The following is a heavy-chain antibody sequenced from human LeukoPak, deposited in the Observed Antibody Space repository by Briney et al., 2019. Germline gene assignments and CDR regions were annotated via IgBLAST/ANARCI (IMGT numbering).Heavy chain of an antibody. D-gene: IGHD3-10*01. Sequence: GGSLRLSCAASGFTVSRNYMSWVRQAPGKWLEWVSVLYSGGSTYYADSVKGRFTISRDNSKNTLYLQMNSLRAEDTAVYYCARVLSGRGSLYYYYYYMDVWGKGTTVTISS. J-gene: IGHJ6*03. CDR2: LYSGGST. CDR3: ARVLSGRGSLYYYYYYMDV. CDR1: GFTVSRNY. V-gene: IGHV3-53*01.